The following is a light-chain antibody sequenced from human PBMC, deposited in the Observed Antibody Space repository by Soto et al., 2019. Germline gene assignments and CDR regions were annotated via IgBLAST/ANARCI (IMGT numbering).Light chain of an antibody. CDR3: ETWDSSLRAGV. J-gene: IGLJ3*02. CDR2: DNN. V-gene: IGLV1-51*01. Sequence: QSVLTQPPSISAAPGQKVTISCSGSNSNIGKNCVSWYQQFSGTAPKLLIYDNNKRPSGISDRFSGSKSGTSATLDITGLQSGDEADYYCETWDSSLRAGVFGGGTKLNVL. CDR1: NSNIGKNC.